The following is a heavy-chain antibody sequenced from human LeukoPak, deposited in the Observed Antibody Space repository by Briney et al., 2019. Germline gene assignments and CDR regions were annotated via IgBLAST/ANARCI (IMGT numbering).Heavy chain of an antibody. D-gene: IGHD3-3*01. J-gene: IGHJ6*03. V-gene: IGHV4-4*07. CDR1: GGSISSYY. Sequence: PSETLSLTCTVSGGSISSYYWSWIRQPAGKGLEWIGRIYTSGSTNYNPSLKSRVTMSVDTSKNQFSLKLSSVTAAVTAVYYCARDIDFWSGYSYYYMDVWGKGTTVTVSS. CDR3: ARDIDFWSGYSYYYMDV. CDR2: IYTSGST.